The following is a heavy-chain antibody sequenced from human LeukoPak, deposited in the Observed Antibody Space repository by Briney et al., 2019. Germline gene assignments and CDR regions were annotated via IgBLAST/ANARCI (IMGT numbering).Heavy chain of an antibody. D-gene: IGHD1-1*01. CDR2: ISTISTYI. V-gene: IGHV3-21*01. Sequence: GGSLRLSCAASGFSFSSYTMNWVRQAPGKGLEWVSSISTISTYIYYADSVKGRFTISRDNAENSLYLQMNSLRAEDTAVYYCVRDPSGSGFAFDSWGQGALVTVSS. J-gene: IGHJ4*02. CDR1: GFSFSSYT. CDR3: VRDPSGSGFAFDS.